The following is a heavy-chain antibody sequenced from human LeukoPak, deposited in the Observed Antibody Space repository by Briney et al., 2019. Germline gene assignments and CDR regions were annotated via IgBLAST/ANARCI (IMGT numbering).Heavy chain of an antibody. CDR1: GFTFSNYG. J-gene: IGHJ4*02. CDR2: ISGSGGST. Sequence: GGSLRLSCAASGFTFSNYGMHWVRQAPGKGLEWVSNISGSGGSTYYADSVKGRFTISRDNSKNTLYLQMNSLRAEDTAIYYCAKVHRAYDYDSGSYYDSGFDYWGQGTLVTVSS. CDR3: AKVHRAYDYDSGSYYDSGFDY. D-gene: IGHD3-10*01. V-gene: IGHV3-23*01.